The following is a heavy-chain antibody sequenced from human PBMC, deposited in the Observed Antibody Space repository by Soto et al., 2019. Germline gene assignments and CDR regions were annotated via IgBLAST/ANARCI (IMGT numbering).Heavy chain of an antibody. J-gene: IGHJ5*02. V-gene: IGHV5-10-1*01. CDR2: IDPSDSYT. CDR3: ARLPVAPSIEAARTVGWFDP. Sequence: PGESLKISCKGSGYSFTSYWISWVRQMPGKGLEWMGRIDPSDSYTNYSPSFQGHVTISADKSISTAYLQWSSLKASDTAMYYCARLPVAPSIEAARTVGWFDPWGQGTLVTVSS. D-gene: IGHD6-13*01. CDR1: GYSFTSYW.